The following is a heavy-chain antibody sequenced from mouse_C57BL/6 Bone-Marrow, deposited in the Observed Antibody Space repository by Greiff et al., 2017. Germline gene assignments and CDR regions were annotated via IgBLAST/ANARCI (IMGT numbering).Heavy chain of an antibody. D-gene: IGHD2-4*01. V-gene: IGHV2-6*01. CDR3: ARYDYGGGFAY. J-gene: IGHJ3*01. CDR2: IWGVGST. Sequence: VMLVESGPGLVAPSQSLSITCTVSGFSLTSYGVDWVRQSPGKGLEWLGVIWGVGSTNYNSALKCRLSISKDNSKSQVFLKMNSLQTEDTAMYYCARYDYGGGFAYWGQGTLVTVSA. CDR1: GFSLTSYG.